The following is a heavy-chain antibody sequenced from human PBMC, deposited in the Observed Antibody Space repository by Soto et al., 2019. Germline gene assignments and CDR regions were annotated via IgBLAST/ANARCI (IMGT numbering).Heavy chain of an antibody. V-gene: IGHV3-33*01. Sequence: QVQLVESGGGVVQPGRSLRLSCAASGFTFSSYGMHWVRQAPGKGLDWVAVIWYDGSNKYYADSVKGRFTISRDNSKNTLYLQMNSLRAEDTAVYYCAREAGALTVTRYNWFDPWGQGTLVTGSS. J-gene: IGHJ5*02. D-gene: IGHD4-4*01. CDR1: GFTFSSYG. CDR3: AREAGALTVTRYNWFDP. CDR2: IWYDGSNK.